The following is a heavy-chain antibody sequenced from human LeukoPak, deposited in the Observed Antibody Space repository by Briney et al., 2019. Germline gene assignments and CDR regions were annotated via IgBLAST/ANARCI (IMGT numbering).Heavy chain of an antibody. D-gene: IGHD3-9*01. CDR1: GGTFSSYA. V-gene: IGHV1-69*04. J-gene: IGHJ5*02. CDR3: AREDYATLTGYSNWFDP. Sequence: VKVSCKTFGGTFSSYAFSWVRQAPGQGLEWMGRIIPILGKADYAQKFQGRVATAADKSTNTAYMELSSLRSEDTAVYYCAREDYATLTGYSNWFDPWGQGTLVTVSS. CDR2: IIPILGKA.